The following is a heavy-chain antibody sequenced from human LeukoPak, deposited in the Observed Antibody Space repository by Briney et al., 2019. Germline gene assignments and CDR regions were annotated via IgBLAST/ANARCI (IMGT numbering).Heavy chain of an antibody. J-gene: IGHJ6*04. V-gene: IGHV3-30*02. CDR3: AELGITMIGGV. Sequence: GGSLRLSCAASGFTFRIYGMYWVRQAPGKGLEWVAFIRYDGSEKYYADSVKGRFTISRDNSKNTLYLQMNSLRAEDTAVYYCAELGITMIGGVWGKGTTVTISS. D-gene: IGHD3-10*02. CDR1: GFTFRIYG. CDR2: IRYDGSEK.